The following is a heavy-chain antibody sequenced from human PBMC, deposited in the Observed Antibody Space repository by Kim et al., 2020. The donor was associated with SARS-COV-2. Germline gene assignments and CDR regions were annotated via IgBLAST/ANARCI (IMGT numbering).Heavy chain of an antibody. D-gene: IGHD6-19*01. CDR3: AREGVGSGWYGGNYYYYYGMDV. V-gene: IGHV3-48*02. Sequence: GGSLRLSCAASGFTFSSYSMNWVRQAPGKGLEWVSYISSSSSTIYYADSVKGRFTISRDNAKNSLYLQMNSLRDEDTAVYYCAREGVGSGWYGGNYYYYYGMDVWGQGTTVTVSS. CDR1: GFTFSSYS. J-gene: IGHJ6*02. CDR2: ISSSSSTI.